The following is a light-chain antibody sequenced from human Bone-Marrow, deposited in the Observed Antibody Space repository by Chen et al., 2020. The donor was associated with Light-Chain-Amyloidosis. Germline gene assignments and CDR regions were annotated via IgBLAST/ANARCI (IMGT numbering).Light chain of an antibody. CDR2: DDS. V-gene: IGLV3-21*02. J-gene: IGLJ3*02. Sequence: SYVLTQPSSVSVAPGQTATIAWGGNNIGSTSVHWYQQTPGQAPPLVVYDDSERPSGIPERLSGSNSGNTATLANSRVEAGDEADYYCQVWDRSSDRPVFGGGTKLTVL. CDR1: NIGSTS. CDR3: QVWDRSSDRPV.